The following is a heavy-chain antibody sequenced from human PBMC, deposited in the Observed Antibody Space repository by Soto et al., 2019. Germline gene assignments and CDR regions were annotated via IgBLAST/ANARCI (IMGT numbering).Heavy chain of an antibody. CDR1: GGSISTVDYW. CDR3: ARGPSGDKVDP. Sequence: QVQLQESGPGLVKPSQTLSLTCTVSGGSISTVDYWWSWIRQSPDMGLEWIGHIYDGGRTYNNPSLESRITMSINTSKSQLSLTLSPVSAADTAVYYCARGPSGDKVDPWGQGTLVTVSS. CDR2: IYDGGRT. J-gene: IGHJ5*02. V-gene: IGHV4-30-4*01. D-gene: IGHD7-27*01.